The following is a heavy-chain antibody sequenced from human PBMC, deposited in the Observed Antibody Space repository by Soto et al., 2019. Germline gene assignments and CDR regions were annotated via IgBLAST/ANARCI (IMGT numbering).Heavy chain of an antibody. D-gene: IGHD3-22*01. Sequence: QVQLQQWGAGLLKPSETLSLTCAVYGGSFSGYYWSWIRQPPGKGLEWIGEINHSGSTNYNPSLKSRVTISVDTSKHQFSLKLSSVTDADTAVYYCAREGKTYYYDSSGPDYWGQGTLVTVSS. CDR3: AREGKTYYYDSSGPDY. CDR2: INHSGST. CDR1: GGSFSGYY. J-gene: IGHJ4*02. V-gene: IGHV4-34*01.